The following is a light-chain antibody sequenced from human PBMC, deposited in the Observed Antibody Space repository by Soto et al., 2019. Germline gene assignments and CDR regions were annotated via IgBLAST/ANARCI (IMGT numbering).Light chain of an antibody. Sequence: QSVLTQPPSVSAAPGQTVTISCSGSSSNIGNNYVSWYQQLPRAAPQLLIHDNDKRPSGIPDRFFGSKSGTSATLGITGLQTGDEADYYCGTWDSSLSAGVFGGGTKLTVL. CDR2: DND. CDR1: SSNIGNNY. J-gene: IGLJ3*02. CDR3: GTWDSSLSAGV. V-gene: IGLV1-51*01.